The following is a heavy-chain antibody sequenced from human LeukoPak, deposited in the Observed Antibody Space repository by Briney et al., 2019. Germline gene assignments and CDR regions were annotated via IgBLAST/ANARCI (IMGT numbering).Heavy chain of an antibody. D-gene: IGHD3-22*01. CDR1: GFTFSSYA. Sequence: GGSLRLSCAASGFTFSSYAMSWVRQAPGKGPEWVSAISGSGGSTYYADSVKGRFTISRDNSKNTLYLQMNSLRAEDTAVYYCAKVYYYDSSGYYSFDYWGQGTLVTVSS. CDR3: AKVYYYDSSGYYSFDY. J-gene: IGHJ4*02. V-gene: IGHV3-23*01. CDR2: ISGSGGST.